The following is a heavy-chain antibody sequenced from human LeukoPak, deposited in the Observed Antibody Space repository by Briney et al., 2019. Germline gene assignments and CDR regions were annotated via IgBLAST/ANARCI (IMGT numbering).Heavy chain of an antibody. D-gene: IGHD3-22*01. J-gene: IGHJ4*02. V-gene: IGHV1-69*05. CDR3: ARSKRGYYDSSGYFDY. CDR2: IIPIFGTA. Sequence: SVKVSCKASGGTFSSYAISWVQQAPGQGLEWMGGIIPIFGTANYAQKFQGRVTITTDESTSTAYMELSSLRSEDTAVYYCARSKRGYYDSSGYFDYWGQGTLATVSS. CDR1: GGTFSSYA.